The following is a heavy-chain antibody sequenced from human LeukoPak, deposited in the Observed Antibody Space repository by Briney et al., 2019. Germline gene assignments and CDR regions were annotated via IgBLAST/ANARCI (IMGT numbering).Heavy chain of an antibody. CDR3: ARAGGSCSSTSCYALFDY. CDR1: GYTFTSYA. J-gene: IGHJ4*02. Sequence: ASVKVSCKASGYTFTSYAMHWERHGPGQRLEWMGWINAGNGNTKYSQKFQGRVTITRDTSASTAYMELRSLRSEDTAVYYCARAGGSCSSTSCYALFDYWGQGTLVTVSS. D-gene: IGHD2-2*01. V-gene: IGHV1-3*01. CDR2: INAGNGNT.